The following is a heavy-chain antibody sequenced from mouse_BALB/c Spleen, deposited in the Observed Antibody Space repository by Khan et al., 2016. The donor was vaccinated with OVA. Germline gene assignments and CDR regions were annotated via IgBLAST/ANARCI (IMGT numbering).Heavy chain of an antibody. V-gene: IGHV2-6-7*01. D-gene: IGHD1-1*01. CDR1: GFSLTGYS. CDR2: IWGDGST. J-gene: IGHJ4*01. Sequence: QVQLQQSGPGLVAPSQTLSITCTVSGFSLTGYSVNWVRQPPGKGLEWLGMIWGDGSTDYNSGLKSRLSISKDNSKSQVFLKMNSLQTDDTARYYWASAYYYGRALGYWGQGTSVTVSS. CDR3: ASAYYYGRALGY.